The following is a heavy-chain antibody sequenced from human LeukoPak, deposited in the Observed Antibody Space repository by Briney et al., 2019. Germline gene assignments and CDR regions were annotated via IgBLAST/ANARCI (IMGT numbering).Heavy chain of an antibody. D-gene: IGHD1-1*01. CDR1: GGSISNYY. CDR3: ARVSGTRRLDS. CDR2: IYYSGST. Sequence: PSETLSLTCIVSGGSISNYYWSWIRQPPGKGLEWIGYIYYSGSTNYNPSLKSRVTISVDTSKNQFSLKLSSVTAADTAVYYCARVSGTRRLDSGGQGTLVTVSS. V-gene: IGHV4-59*01. J-gene: IGHJ5*01.